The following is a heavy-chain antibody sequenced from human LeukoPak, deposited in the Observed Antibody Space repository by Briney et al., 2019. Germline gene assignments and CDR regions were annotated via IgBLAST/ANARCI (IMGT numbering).Heavy chain of an antibody. D-gene: IGHD6-13*01. V-gene: IGHV3-21*01. CDR1: GFTVSSSY. CDR3: ARVSRIAAAGSGGYYYYGMDV. Sequence: GGSLRLSCAASGFTVSSSYMSWVRQAPGKGLEWVSSISSSSSYIYYADSVKGRFTISRDNAKNSLYLQMNSLRAEDTAVYYCARVSRIAAAGSGGYYYYGMDVWGQGTTVTVSS. CDR2: ISSSSSYI. J-gene: IGHJ6*02.